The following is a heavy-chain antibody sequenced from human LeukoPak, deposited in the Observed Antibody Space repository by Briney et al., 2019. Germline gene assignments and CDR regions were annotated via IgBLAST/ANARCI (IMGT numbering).Heavy chain of an antibody. CDR2: INTNTGNP. J-gene: IGHJ6*02. CDR3: ARDYVEMATIYDYYNGMDV. V-gene: IGHV7-4-1*02. D-gene: IGHD5-24*01. Sequence: ASVKVSCKASGYTFTSYAMNWVRQAPGQGLEWMGWINTNTGNPTYAQGFTGRFVFSLDTSVSTAYLQISSLKAEDTAVYYCARDYVEMATIYDYYNGMDVWGQGTTVTVSS. CDR1: GYTFTSYA.